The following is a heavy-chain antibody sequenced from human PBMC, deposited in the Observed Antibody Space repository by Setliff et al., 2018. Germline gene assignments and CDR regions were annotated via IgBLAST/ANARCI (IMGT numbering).Heavy chain of an antibody. V-gene: IGHV1-2*02. CDR2: LNPKNNDT. CDR1: GYTFTDYY. J-gene: IGHJ4*02. CDR3: ARGRNVAARLLDS. D-gene: IGHD6-6*01. Sequence: ASVKVSCKTSGYTFTDYYIHWVRQAPGEGLEWMGWLNPKNNDTSYAQKFLGRVTMTRDTSISAAYMELITLRSDDTALYYCARGRNVAARLLDSWGQGTLVTVSS.